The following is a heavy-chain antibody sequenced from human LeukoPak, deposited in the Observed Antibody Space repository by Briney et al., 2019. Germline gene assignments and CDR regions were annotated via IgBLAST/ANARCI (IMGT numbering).Heavy chain of an antibody. Sequence: ASVTVSCKASGGTFSSYAISWVRQAPGQGLELMGGSIPIFGTANYAQKFQGRVTITADKSTSTAYMELSSLRSEDTAVYYCARAGYSSSWYSYFDYWGQGTLVTVSS. CDR1: GGTFSSYA. D-gene: IGHD6-13*01. CDR2: SIPIFGTA. J-gene: IGHJ4*02. V-gene: IGHV1-69*06. CDR3: ARAGYSSSWYSYFDY.